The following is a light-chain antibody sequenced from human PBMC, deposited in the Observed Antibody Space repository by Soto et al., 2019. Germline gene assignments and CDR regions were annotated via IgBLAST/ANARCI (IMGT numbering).Light chain of an antibody. CDR3: QQYSIWRT. CDR2: AAS. J-gene: IGKJ1*01. CDR1: QGINNY. V-gene: IGKV1-16*02. Sequence: DIQMTQSRSSLSACVGGRVTMPFRASQGINNYLAWFQQKPGKAPKSLIYAASSLQSGVPSKFSGNASGSDFTLTISGLQSEDFAVYYGQQYSIWRTFGQGTKVDI.